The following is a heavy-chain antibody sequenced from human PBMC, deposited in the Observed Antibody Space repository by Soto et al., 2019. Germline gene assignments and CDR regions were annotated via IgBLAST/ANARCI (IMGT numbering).Heavy chain of an antibody. Sequence: SVKVSCKASGYTFTNSVISWVRQAPGQGLEWMGGIIPIFGTANYAQKFQGRVTITADESTSTAYMELSSLRSEDTAVYYCAIKIRVFCFNASSYGGMDAWALETPVPVS. CDR1: GYTFTNSV. D-gene: IGHD2-2*01. CDR3: AIKIRVFCFNASSYGGMDA. CDR2: IIPIFGTA. J-gene: IGHJ6*02. V-gene: IGHV1-69*13.